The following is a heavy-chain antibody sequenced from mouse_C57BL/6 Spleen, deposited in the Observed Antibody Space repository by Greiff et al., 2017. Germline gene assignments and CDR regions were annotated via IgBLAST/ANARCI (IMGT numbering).Heavy chain of an antibody. V-gene: IGHV1-52*01. CDR1: GYTFTSYW. Sequence: QVQLQQPGAELVRPGSSVKLSCKASGYTFTSYWMHWVKQRPIQGLEWIGNIDPSDSETHYNQKFKDKATLTVDKSSSTAYMQLSSLTSEDSAVYYCARSKVYYGNYDAMDYWGQGTSVTVSS. J-gene: IGHJ4*01. CDR3: ARSKVYYGNYDAMDY. CDR2: IDPSDSET. D-gene: IGHD2-1*01.